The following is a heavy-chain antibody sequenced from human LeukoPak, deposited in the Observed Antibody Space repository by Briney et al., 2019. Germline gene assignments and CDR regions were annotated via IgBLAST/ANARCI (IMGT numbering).Heavy chain of an antibody. CDR3: TRDKGGSYSDY. D-gene: IGHD1-26*01. CDR2: INPSGGTT. CDR1: GYTFTTYY. V-gene: IGHV1-46*01. Sequence: GASEKVSCKASGYTFTTYYIHWVRQAPGQGLEWVGIINPSGGTTTYAQKLQGRVTMTRDTSTSTVYMELSSLRSDDTAVYYCTRDKGGSYSDYWGQGTLVTVSS. J-gene: IGHJ4*02.